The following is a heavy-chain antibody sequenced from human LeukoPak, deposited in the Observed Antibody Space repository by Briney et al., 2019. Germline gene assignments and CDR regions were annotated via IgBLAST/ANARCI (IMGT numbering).Heavy chain of an antibody. CDR2: IGTRGDT. V-gene: IGHV3-23*01. Sequence: GDSLRLSCVASGFSFNIYPMTWVRQSPEKGLEWVSTIGTRGDTYHADSVKERFTISRADSKNTLYLQMHRLGAEDTAVYYCAKSRVVDRRGYFDYWGQGTLVTVSS. CDR3: AKSRVVDRRGYFDY. CDR1: GFSFNIYP. D-gene: IGHD2-15*01. J-gene: IGHJ4*02.